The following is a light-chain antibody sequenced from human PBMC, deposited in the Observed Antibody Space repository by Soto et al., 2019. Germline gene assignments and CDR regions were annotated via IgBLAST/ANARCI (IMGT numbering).Light chain of an antibody. CDR1: QSVSSDY. CDR3: QQYGSTPPVT. V-gene: IGKV3-20*01. Sequence: EIVLTQSPGTLSLSPGERATLSCRASQSVSSDYLSWYQQKPGQPPRLLIYGASYRATGIPDRFSGGGSGTDFPLTISRLEAEDFAVYYCQQYGSTPPVTFGGGNKVEIK. J-gene: IGKJ4*01. CDR2: GAS.